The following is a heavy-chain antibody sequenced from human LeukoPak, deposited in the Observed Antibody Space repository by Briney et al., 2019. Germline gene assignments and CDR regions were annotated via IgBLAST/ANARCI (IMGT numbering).Heavy chain of an antibody. Sequence: PGGSLRLSCAASGFTFSNYWMSWVRQAPGKGLEWVANMNQDGSEKYYVESVKGRFIISRDNAKNSLYLQMNSLRVDDTAVYYCARDRGPNTYDYWGQGTLVTVSS. CDR3: ARDRGPNTYDY. V-gene: IGHV3-7*01. CDR1: GFTFSNYW. D-gene: IGHD3-10*01. J-gene: IGHJ4*02. CDR2: MNQDGSEK.